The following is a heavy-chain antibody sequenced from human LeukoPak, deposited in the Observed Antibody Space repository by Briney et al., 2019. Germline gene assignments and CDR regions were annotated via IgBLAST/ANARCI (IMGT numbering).Heavy chain of an antibody. D-gene: IGHD3-22*01. J-gene: IGHJ6*02. Sequence: GGSLRLSCAASGFTFSSYAMHWVRQAPGKGLEWVAVISYDGSNKYYADSVKGRFTISRDSSKNTLYLQMNSLRAEDTAVYYCARTHSSGYYNYYYYYGMDVWDQGTTVTVSS. CDR2: ISYDGSNK. V-gene: IGHV3-30-3*01. CDR1: GFTFSSYA. CDR3: ARTHSSGYYNYYYYYGMDV.